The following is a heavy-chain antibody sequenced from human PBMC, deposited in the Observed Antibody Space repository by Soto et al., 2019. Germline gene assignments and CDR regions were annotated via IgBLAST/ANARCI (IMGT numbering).Heavy chain of an antibody. D-gene: IGHD4-17*01. J-gene: IGHJ3*02. V-gene: IGHV3-30-3*01. CDR1: GFTFSSYA. Sequence: GGSLRLSCAASGFTFSSYAMHWVRQAPGKGLEWVAVISYDGSNKYYADSVKGRFTISRDNSKNTLYLQMNSLRAEDTAVYYCARAHYDGTATVPFDAFDIWGQGTMVTVSS. CDR2: ISYDGSNK. CDR3: ARAHYDGTATVPFDAFDI.